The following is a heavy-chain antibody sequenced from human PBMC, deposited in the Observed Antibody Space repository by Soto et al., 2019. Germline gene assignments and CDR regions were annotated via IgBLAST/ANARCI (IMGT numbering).Heavy chain of an antibody. CDR1: EFTFNRHA. J-gene: IGHJ4*02. Sequence: QVQLVESGGGVVQPGRSLRLSCAASEFTFNRHAMHWVRQAPGKGLEWVALISHDGRIKYYADSVKGRFTISRDNSMNTLDLQMNSLRAEDTAIYFCARVSGHVYATLHGPFDYWGQGTLVTVSS. D-gene: IGHD2-8*01. V-gene: IGHV3-30*04. CDR2: ISHDGRIK. CDR3: ARVSGHVYATLHGPFDY.